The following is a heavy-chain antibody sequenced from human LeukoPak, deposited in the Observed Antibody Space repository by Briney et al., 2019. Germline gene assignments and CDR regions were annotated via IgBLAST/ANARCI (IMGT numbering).Heavy chain of an antibody. CDR1: GFTISSYG. V-gene: IGHV3-30*02. J-gene: IGHJ4*02. Sequence: GVSLRLFCAASGFTISSYGMHWVRQAPGKGLEWVAFIRYDGSNKYYADSVKGRFTISRDNSKNTLYLQMNSLRAEDTAVYYCAKDLRYYDILTGYSRPGTYWGQGTLVTVSS. D-gene: IGHD3-9*01. CDR2: IRYDGSNK. CDR3: AKDLRYYDILTGYSRPGTY.